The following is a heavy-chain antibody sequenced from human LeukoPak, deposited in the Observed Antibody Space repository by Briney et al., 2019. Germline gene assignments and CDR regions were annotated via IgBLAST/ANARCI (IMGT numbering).Heavy chain of an antibody. V-gene: IGHV4-59*08. CDR2: IYYSGST. Sequence: PSETLSLTCTVSGGSISSYYWSWIRQPPGKGLEWIGYIYYSGSTNYNPSLKSRVTISVDTSKNQFSLKLSSVTAADTAVYYCARQSSGWYGGWFDPWGQGTLVTVSS. J-gene: IGHJ5*02. CDR3: ARQSSGWYGGWFDP. D-gene: IGHD6-19*01. CDR1: GGSISSYY.